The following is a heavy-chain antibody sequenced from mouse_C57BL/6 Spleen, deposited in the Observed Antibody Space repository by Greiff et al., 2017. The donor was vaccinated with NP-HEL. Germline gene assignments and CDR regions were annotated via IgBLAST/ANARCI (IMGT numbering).Heavy chain of an antibody. CDR2: INPSTGGT. CDR1: GYSFTGYY. D-gene: IGHD1-1*01. Sequence: EVQLVESGPELVKPGASVKISCKASGYSFTGYYMNWVKQSPEKSLEWIGEINPSTGGTTYNQKFKAKATLTVDKSSSTAYMQLKSLTSEDSAVYYCARRDTTNAMDYWGQGTSVTVSS. CDR3: ARRDTTNAMDY. V-gene: IGHV1-42*01. J-gene: IGHJ4*01.